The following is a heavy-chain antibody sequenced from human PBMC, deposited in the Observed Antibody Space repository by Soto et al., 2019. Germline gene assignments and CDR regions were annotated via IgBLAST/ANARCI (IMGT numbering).Heavy chain of an antibody. CDR3: ARHCPRYSRGWSAAPQFHP. D-gene: IGHD6-19*01. J-gene: IGHJ5*02. CDR1: GCSISSSNY. CDR2: IYSDGAT. V-gene: IGHV4-39*01. Sequence: PSETLSHTCTVSGCSISSSNYWGWIRQPPGKGLEWIGSIYSDGATWNNPSLKSRVTIFAHASKNQFSLNLTSVTAADTAIYYCARHCPRYSRGWSAAPQFHPWGQGTLVTVSS.